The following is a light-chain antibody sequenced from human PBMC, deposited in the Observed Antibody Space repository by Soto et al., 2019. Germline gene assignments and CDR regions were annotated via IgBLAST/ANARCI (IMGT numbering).Light chain of an antibody. CDR3: QQLSNWPPIFT. V-gene: IGKV3-11*01. Sequence: EIVLTQSPATLSLSPGERATLSCRASQSVSSYLAWYQQKPGQAPRLLIYDASNRATGIPDRFSGRGSGTDFTITIRILEPEDFAVYYCQQLSNWPPIFTFCPGTKVDIK. J-gene: IGKJ3*01. CDR2: DAS. CDR1: QSVSSY.